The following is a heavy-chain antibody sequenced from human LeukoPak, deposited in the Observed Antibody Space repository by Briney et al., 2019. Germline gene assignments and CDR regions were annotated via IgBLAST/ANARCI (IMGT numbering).Heavy chain of an antibody. CDR3: ATDFYRGRQFDY. CDR1: GNTFTDLS. Sequence: ASVKVSYKVSGNTFTDLSMNWVRQAPGKGLEWMGGFDPEDVETIYAQKFQGRVTMTEDTSTATAYMELSSLRPDGTAVYYCATDFYRGRQFDYWGQGTLVTVSS. D-gene: IGHD2/OR15-2a*01. J-gene: IGHJ4*02. CDR2: FDPEDVET. V-gene: IGHV1-24*01.